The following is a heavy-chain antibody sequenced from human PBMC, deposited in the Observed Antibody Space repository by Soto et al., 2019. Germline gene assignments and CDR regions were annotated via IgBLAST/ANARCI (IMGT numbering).Heavy chain of an antibody. V-gene: IGHV3-23*01. J-gene: IGHJ4*02. Sequence: GGSLRLSCAASGFTFSSYAMSWVRQAPGKGLEWVSAISGSGGSTYYADSVKGRFTISRDNAKNTLYLQMNSLRAEDTALYYCAKDAVNVDTAHFDYWGQGTLVTVSS. CDR1: GFTFSSYA. D-gene: IGHD5-18*01. CDR3: AKDAVNVDTAHFDY. CDR2: ISGSGGST.